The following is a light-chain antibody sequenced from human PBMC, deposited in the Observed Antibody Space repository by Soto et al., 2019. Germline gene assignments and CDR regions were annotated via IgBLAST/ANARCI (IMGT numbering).Light chain of an antibody. J-gene: IGKJ5*01. CDR2: DAS. V-gene: IGKV3D-20*01. Sequence: IVLTQSPGTLYLSPGERATLSCGASQSVSSSYLAWYQQKPGLAPRLLIYDASSRATGIPDRFSGSGSGTDFTLTISRLEPEDFAVYYCQQYGSSPPITFGQGTRLEIK. CDR3: QQYGSSPPIT. CDR1: QSVSSSY.